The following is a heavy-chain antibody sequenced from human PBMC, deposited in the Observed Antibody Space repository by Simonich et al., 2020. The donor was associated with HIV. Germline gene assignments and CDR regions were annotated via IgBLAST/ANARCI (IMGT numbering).Heavy chain of an antibody. D-gene: IGHD3-22*01. V-gene: IGHV3-21*01. CDR2: ISDSSSSR. CDR3: VRGDDRGY. Sequence: EVQLLESGGGLVKLGGSLRLSCAASVFMFSIYTMNWVRQAPGKGPEWGYSISDSSSSRFYADSVKGRFTISRDNAKNSLYLQMNSLRAEDTAVYYCVRGDDRGYWGQGTLVTVSS. J-gene: IGHJ4*02. CDR1: VFMFSIYT.